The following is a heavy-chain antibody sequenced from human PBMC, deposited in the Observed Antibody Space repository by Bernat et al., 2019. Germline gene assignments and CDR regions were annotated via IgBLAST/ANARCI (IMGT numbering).Heavy chain of an antibody. CDR1: GFTVSRNY. CDR3: ARTIPVLGWNGMDV. Sequence: EVQLVESGGGLIQPGGSLRLSCAASGFTVSRNYMNWVRQAPGKGLEWVALIYSGGNTYYGDSVKGRFTISRDNSKNTLYLQMNSLRAEDTAVYYCARTIPVLGWNGMDVWGQGTTVTVSS. CDR2: IYSGGNT. D-gene: IGHD4-23*01. V-gene: IGHV3-53*01. J-gene: IGHJ6*02.